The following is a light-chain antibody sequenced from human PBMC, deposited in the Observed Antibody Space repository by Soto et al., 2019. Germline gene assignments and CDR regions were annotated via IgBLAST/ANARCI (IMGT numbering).Light chain of an antibody. Sequence: EIVMTQSPATLSVSPGERATLSCRASQSVSSNLAWYQQKPGQAPRLLIYGASTRATGIPARFSGSGSGTEFTPTISSLQSEDFAVYYCQQYNNWHTFGQGTKVDIK. CDR3: QQYNNWHT. CDR2: GAS. CDR1: QSVSSN. J-gene: IGKJ2*01. V-gene: IGKV3-15*01.